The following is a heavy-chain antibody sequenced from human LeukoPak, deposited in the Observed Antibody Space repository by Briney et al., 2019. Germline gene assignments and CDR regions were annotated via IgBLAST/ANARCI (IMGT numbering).Heavy chain of an antibody. CDR2: ISYDGTNK. J-gene: IGHJ6*03. V-gene: IGHV3-30*03. D-gene: IGHD4/OR15-4a*01. Sequence: PGRSLRLSCVASGFSFSSFGMHWVRQAPGKGLEWVALISYDGTNKYYADSVKGRFTISRDNPKNTLYLQMNSLRAEDTAVYYCARDRHPQLTAPKKDYYYMDVWGKGTTVTVSS. CDR1: GFSFSSFG. CDR3: ARDRHPQLTAPKKDYYYMDV.